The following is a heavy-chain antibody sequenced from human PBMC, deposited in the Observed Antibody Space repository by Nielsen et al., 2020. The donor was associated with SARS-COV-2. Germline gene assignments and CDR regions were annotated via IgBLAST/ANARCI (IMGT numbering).Heavy chain of an antibody. Sequence: GESLKISCSASGFTFSDYYMSWVRQSPGRGLEGVSYINTPATIYYADSRKGRFTIYRDNARNTLYLQMNSLSAEDTAIYYCATSLIAGFSSALFEHWGQGARVTVSS. CDR3: ATSLIAGFSSALFEH. J-gene: IGHJ4*02. V-gene: IGHV3-69-1*02. CDR1: GFTFSDYY. D-gene: IGHD6-19*01. CDR2: INTPATI.